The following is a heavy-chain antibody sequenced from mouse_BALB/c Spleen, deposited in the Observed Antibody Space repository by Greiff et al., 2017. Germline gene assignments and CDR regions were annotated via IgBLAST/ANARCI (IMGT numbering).Heavy chain of an antibody. CDR2: ISSGGST. D-gene: IGHD1-2*01. CDR3: ARGDYYGRYFDV. Sequence: EVQLVESGGGLVKPGGSLKLSCAASGFTFSSYAMSWVRQTPEKRLEWVASISSGGSTYYPDSVKGRFTISRDNARNILYLQMSSLRSEDTAMYYCARGDYYGRYFDVWGAGTTVTVSS. V-gene: IGHV5-6-5*01. J-gene: IGHJ1*01. CDR1: GFTFSSYA.